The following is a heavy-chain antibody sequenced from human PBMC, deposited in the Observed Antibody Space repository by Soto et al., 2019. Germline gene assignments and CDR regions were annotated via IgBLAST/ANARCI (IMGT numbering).Heavy chain of an antibody. V-gene: IGHV3-7*01. Sequence: EVQLVESGGGLVQPGGSPRLSCAASGFTFSSYWMTWVRQAPGKGLEWVANIKQDGSEKYYVDSVKGRFTISRDNAKNSLYLQMSSLRVEDTAVYYCVRDSQYSSSLGFDYWGQGTLVTVSS. D-gene: IGHD6-6*01. CDR1: GFTFSSYW. CDR3: VRDSQYSSSLGFDY. J-gene: IGHJ4*02. CDR2: IKQDGSEK.